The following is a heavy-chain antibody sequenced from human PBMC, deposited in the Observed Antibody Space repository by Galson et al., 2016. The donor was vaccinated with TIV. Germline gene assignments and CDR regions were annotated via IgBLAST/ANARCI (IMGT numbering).Heavy chain of an antibody. Sequence: TLSLTCAVYGGSFSGSYWSWIRQPPGKGLEWIGEINHSGGTNYNASLKIRVTISVDTSKTQFSLKLRSVTAADAAVYYCGRRKRYSSAYYFDSWGQGTLVTVSS. CDR3: GRRKRYSSAYYFDS. D-gene: IGHD5-18*01. CDR2: INHSGGT. CDR1: GGSFSGSY. V-gene: IGHV4-34*01. J-gene: IGHJ4*02.